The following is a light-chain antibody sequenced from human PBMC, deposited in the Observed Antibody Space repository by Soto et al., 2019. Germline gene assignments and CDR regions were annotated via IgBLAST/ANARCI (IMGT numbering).Light chain of an antibody. Sequence: QSVLTQPPSVSGAPGQRVTISCTGSGSNFGAGFDVHWYQQLPGTAPKLLIYDNSNRPSGVPDRFSGSKSGNTASLTISGLQAEDEADYYCSSYRSGGTFVFGSGTKVTVL. CDR3: SSYRSGGTFV. J-gene: IGLJ1*01. CDR1: GSNFGAGFD. V-gene: IGLV1-40*01. CDR2: DNS.